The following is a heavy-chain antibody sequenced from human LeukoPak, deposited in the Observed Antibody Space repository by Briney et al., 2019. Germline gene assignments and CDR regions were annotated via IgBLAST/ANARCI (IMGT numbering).Heavy chain of an antibody. J-gene: IGHJ4*02. CDR3: AKSHHVTAIDY. V-gene: IGHV3-48*01. CDR1: GFTFSSYS. Sequence: GGSLRLSCAASGFTFSSYSMNWVRQAPGKGLEWVSYISSSSSTIYYAHSVKGRFTISRDNSKNTLYLQMNSLRAEDTAVYYCAKSHHVTAIDYWGQGTLVTVSS. CDR2: ISSSSSTI. D-gene: IGHD2-21*02.